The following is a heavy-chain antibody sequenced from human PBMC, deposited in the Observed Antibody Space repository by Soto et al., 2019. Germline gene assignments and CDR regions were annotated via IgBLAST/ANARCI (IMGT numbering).Heavy chain of an antibody. V-gene: IGHV3-30-3*01. D-gene: IGHD6-19*01. J-gene: IGHJ3*02. CDR1: GFAFRSHA. Sequence: PGGSLRLSCTASGFAFRSHAMQWVRQAPGKGLEWVAVISSDGATKYVADSLKGRFTISRDNSKNTLYLQMNSLRAEDTAVYYCAKDRVTVVGYDAFDIWGQGTMVTVSS. CDR2: ISSDGATK. CDR3: AKDRVTVVGYDAFDI.